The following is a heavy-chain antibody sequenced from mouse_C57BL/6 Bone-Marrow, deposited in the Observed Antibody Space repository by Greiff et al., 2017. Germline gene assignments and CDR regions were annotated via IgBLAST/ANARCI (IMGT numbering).Heavy chain of an antibody. J-gene: IGHJ2*01. Sequence: EVQLQQSGAELVRPGASVKLSCTASGFNIKDDYMHWVKQRPEQSLEWIGWIDPENGDTEYASKFQGKATITADTSSNTAYLQLSSLTSEDTAVYYCTSIYYGNGYWGQGTTLTVSS. CDR3: TSIYYGNGY. D-gene: IGHD2-1*01. CDR1: GFNIKDDY. CDR2: IDPENGDT. V-gene: IGHV14-4*01.